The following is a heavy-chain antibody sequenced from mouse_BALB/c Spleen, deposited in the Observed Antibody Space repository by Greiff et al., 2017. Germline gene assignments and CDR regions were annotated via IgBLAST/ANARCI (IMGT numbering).Heavy chain of an antibody. V-gene: IGHV2-2*02. J-gene: IGHJ4*01. Sequence: VQLQQSGPGLVQPSQSLSITCTVSDFSLTSYGVHWVRQSPGKGLEWLGVIWSGGSTDYNAAFISRLSISKDNSKSQVFFKMNSLQATDTAIYYCAQTYGKDAMDYWGQGTSVTVSS. CDR3: AQTYGKDAMDY. CDR2: IWSGGST. D-gene: IGHD2-1*01. CDR1: DFSLTSYG.